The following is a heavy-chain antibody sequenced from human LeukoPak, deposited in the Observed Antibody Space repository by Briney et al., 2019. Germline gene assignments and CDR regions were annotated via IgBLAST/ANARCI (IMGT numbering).Heavy chain of an antibody. CDR1: GYTFTGYY. J-gene: IGHJ4*02. V-gene: IGHV1-2*02. Sequence: ASVKVSCKASGYTFTGYYMHWVRQAPGQGLEWMGWINPNSGGTNYAQKFQGRVTMTRDTSISTAYMELSRLRSDDTAVYYCARDALHTAHFNYWGQGTLVTVSS. D-gene: IGHD5-18*01. CDR2: INPNSGGT. CDR3: ARDALHTAHFNY.